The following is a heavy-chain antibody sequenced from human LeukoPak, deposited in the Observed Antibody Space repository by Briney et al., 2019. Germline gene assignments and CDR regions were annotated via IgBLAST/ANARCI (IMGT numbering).Heavy chain of an antibody. CDR1: GFTFSSYS. CDR2: ISTRSSYI. J-gene: IGHJ6*03. V-gene: IGHV3-21*01. CDR3: ARAAIAAARIYYYMDV. D-gene: IGHD6-13*01. Sequence: SGGSLRLSCAASGFTFSSYSMNWVRQAPGKGVEWVSFISTRSSYIHNADSVKGRFTISRDNAEHSLYLQMNSLRAEDTAVYYCARAAIAAARIYYYMDVWGKGTTVTVSS.